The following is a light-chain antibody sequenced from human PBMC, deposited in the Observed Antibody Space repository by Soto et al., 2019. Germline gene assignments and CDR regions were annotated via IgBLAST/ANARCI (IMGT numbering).Light chain of an antibody. CDR2: AAS. Sequence: DIQVTQSPSSLSASVGDRVTITCRASQGISNYVAWYQQKPGKVPKLLIYAASALQLGVPSRFSGSGSGTDFTLTISSLQPEDVATYYCQKYNGALWTFGQGTKVDIK. V-gene: IGKV1-27*01. CDR3: QKYNGALWT. CDR1: QGISNY. J-gene: IGKJ1*01.